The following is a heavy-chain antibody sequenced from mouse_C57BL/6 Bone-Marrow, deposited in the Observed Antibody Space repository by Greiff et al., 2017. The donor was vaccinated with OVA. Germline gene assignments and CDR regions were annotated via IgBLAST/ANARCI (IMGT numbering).Heavy chain of an antibody. CDR1: EYEFPSHD. V-gene: IGHV5-2*03. D-gene: IGHD2-5*01. CDR3: ARRAYSNYDWYFDV. J-gene: IGHJ1*03. CDR2: INSDGGST. Sequence: DVKLVESGGGLVQPGESLKLSCESNEYEFPSHDMSWVRKTPEKRLELVAAINSDGGSTYYPDTMERRFIISRDNTKKTLYLQMSSLRSEDTALYYCARRAYSNYDWYFDVWGTGTTVTVSS.